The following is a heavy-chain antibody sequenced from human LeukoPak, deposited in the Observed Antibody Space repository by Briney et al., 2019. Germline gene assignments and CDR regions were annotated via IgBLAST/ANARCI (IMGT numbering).Heavy chain of an antibody. D-gene: IGHD1-26*01. CDR1: GGSISSSNYY. J-gene: IGHJ4*02. V-gene: IGHV4-39*01. Sequence: SETLSLTCTVSGGSISSSNYYWGWIRQPPGKGLEWIGSIYYSASTYYNQSLKSRVTISADTSKNQFSLKLSSVTAADTAVYYCARVSGSSRNDYWGPGALVTVSS. CDR3: ARVSGSSRNDY. CDR2: IYYSAST.